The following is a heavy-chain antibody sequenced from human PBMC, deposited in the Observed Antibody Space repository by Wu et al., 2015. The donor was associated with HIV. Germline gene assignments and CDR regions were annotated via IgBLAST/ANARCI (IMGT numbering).Heavy chain of an antibody. V-gene: IGHV1-46*01. CDR1: GGTFSSNV. D-gene: IGHD2-15*01. CDR3: AREYCSGGSCSRANYYYYYGMDV. Sequence: QVQLVQSGAEVKKPGSSVKVSCKASGGTFSSNVISWVRQAPGQGLEWMGIINPSGGSTSYAQKFQGRVTMTRDTSTSTVYMELSSLRSEDTAVYYCAREYCSGGSCSRANYYYYYGMDVWGQGTTVTVSS. J-gene: IGHJ6*02. CDR2: INPSGGST.